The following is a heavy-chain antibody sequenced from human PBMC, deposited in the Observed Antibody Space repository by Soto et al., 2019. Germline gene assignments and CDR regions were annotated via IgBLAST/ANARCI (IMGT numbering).Heavy chain of an antibody. J-gene: IGHJ3*02. CDR1: GGSIGSSSYY. CDR3: AWGSSGWLDAFGI. Sequence: PSETLSLTCTVSGGSIGSSSYYWGWIRQPPGKGLEWIGSIYYSGSTYYNPSLKSRVTISVDTSKNQFSLKLSSVTAADTAVYYCAWGSSGWLDAFGIWGQGTMVTVSS. V-gene: IGHV4-39*01. D-gene: IGHD6-19*01. CDR2: IYYSGST.